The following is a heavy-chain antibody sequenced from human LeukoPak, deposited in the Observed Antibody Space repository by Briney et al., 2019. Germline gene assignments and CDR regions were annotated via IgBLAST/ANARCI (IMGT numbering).Heavy chain of an antibody. D-gene: IGHD2-2*03. CDR1: GDSVSSYSAA. J-gene: IGHJ5*02. V-gene: IGHV6-1*01. CDR2: TYYRSKWYN. CDR3: ARGVDIVVVPAASRKYNWFDP. Sequence: SQTLSLTCAISGDSVSSYSAAWNWIRQSPSRGLEWLGRTYYRSKWYNDYAVSVKSRITINPDTSKNQFSLQLNSVTPEDTAVYYCARGVDIVVVPAASRKYNWFDPWGQGTLVTVSS.